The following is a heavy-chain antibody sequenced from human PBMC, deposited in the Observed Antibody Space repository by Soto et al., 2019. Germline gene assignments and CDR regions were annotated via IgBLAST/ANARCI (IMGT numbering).Heavy chain of an antibody. CDR2: INPSGGST. J-gene: IGHJ4*02. V-gene: IGHV1-46*01. CDR1: GYTFTSYY. Sequence: ASVKVSCKASGYTFTSYYMHWVRQAPGQGLEWMGIINPSGGSTSYAQKFQGRVTMTRDTSTSTVYMELSSLRSEDTAVYYCARVPDPRVAYCGGDCYAFDYWGQGTLVTVSS. CDR3: ARVPDPRVAYCGGDCYAFDY. D-gene: IGHD2-21*02.